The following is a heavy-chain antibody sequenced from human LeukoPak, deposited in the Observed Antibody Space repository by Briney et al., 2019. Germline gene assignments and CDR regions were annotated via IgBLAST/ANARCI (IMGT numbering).Heavy chain of an antibody. CDR3: AKCSASYYNDAFDI. J-gene: IGHJ3*02. CDR2: IRGGGGVT. D-gene: IGHD3-10*01. CDR1: GFTFDNYA. V-gene: IGHV3-23*01. Sequence: GGSLRLSCAASGFTFDNYAMNWVRQAPGEGLEWLAYIRGGGGVTRYSDSVKDRFTISRDNSKNTLYLQMNSLRAEDTAIYYCAKCSASYYNDAFDIWGRGTMVTVSS.